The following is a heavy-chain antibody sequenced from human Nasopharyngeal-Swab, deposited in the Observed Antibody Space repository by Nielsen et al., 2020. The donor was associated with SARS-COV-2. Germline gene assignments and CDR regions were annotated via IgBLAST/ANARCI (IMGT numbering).Heavy chain of an antibody. D-gene: IGHD1-26*01. Sequence: SLIISCVGSCSTFNRYWLHVVRAVPGKGLQLVSRINSDGSDTRYAESVKGRFTATRDTAKSTLYLQLNSVRAEDTGVYFCAREWERPYYFDYWGLGVLVTVSS. J-gene: IGHJ4*02. CDR2: INSDGSDT. CDR1: CSTFNRYW. V-gene: IGHV3-74*01. CDR3: AREWERPYYFDY.